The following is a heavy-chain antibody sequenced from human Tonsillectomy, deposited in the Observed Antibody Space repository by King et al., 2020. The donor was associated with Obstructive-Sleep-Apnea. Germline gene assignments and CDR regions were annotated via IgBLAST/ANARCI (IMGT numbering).Heavy chain of an antibody. V-gene: IGHV3-74*01. J-gene: IGHJ6*02. CDR1: GFTFSSYW. CDR2: INSDGSST. CDR3: ARGADIAAAGTQYYYYYYGMDV. D-gene: IGHD6-13*01. Sequence: VQLVESGGGLVQPGGSLRLSCAASGFTFSSYWMHWVRQAPGKGLVWVSRINSDGSSTSYADSVKGRVTNSNDNAKNTLYLQMNSLRAEDTAVYYCARGADIAAAGTQYYYYYYGMDVWGQGTTVTVSS.